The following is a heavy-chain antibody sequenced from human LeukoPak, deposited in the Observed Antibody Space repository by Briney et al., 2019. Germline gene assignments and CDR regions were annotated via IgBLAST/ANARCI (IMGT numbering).Heavy chain of an antibody. CDR1: GFTFSSYS. V-gene: IGHV3-21*01. D-gene: IGHD6-6*01. CDR2: ISSSSSYI. Sequence: GGSLRLSCAAPGFTFSSYSMNWVRQAPGKGLEWVSSISSSSSYIYYADSVKGRFTISRDNAKNSLYLQMNSLRAEDTAVYYCARVAARDYYFDYWGQGTLVTVSS. J-gene: IGHJ4*02. CDR3: ARVAARDYYFDY.